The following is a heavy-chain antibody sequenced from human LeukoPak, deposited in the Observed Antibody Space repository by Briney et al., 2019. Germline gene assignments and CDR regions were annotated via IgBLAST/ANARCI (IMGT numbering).Heavy chain of an antibody. CDR2: IYHSGST. Sequence: SETLSLTCTVSGYSISSGYYWGWIRQPPGKGLEWIGSIYHSGSTYYNPSLKSRVTISVDTSKNQFSLKLSSVTAADTAVYYCAGGRDYDFWSGFDAFDIWGQGTMVPVSS. CDR1: GYSISSGYY. J-gene: IGHJ3*02. CDR3: AGGRDYDFWSGFDAFDI. D-gene: IGHD3-3*01. V-gene: IGHV4-38-2*02.